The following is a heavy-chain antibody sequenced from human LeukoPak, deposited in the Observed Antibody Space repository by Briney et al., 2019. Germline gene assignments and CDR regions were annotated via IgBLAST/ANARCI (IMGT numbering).Heavy chain of an antibody. CDR2: INHSGST. CDR1: GGSFSGYY. CDR3: ARDSARRGQTPNYYYYGMDV. D-gene: IGHD3-10*01. Sequence: SETLSLTCAVYGGSFSGYYWSWIRQPPGKGLEWIGEINHSGSTNYNPSLKSRVTISVDTSKNQFSLKLSSVTAADTAVYYCARDSARRGQTPNYYYYGMDVWGQGTTVTVSS. J-gene: IGHJ6*02. V-gene: IGHV4-34*01.